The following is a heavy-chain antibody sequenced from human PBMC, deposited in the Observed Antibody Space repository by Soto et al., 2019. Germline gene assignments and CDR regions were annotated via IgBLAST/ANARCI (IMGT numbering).Heavy chain of an antibody. CDR1: GGTNRSSA. V-gene: IGHV1-69*01. D-gene: IGHD3-16*01. Sequence: SVKVTCKAPGGTNRSSAINWVRQATGQGLEWMGGIIPIFATADYAQKFQGRVTITADESTSTAYMELSSLRSEDTAVYYCAQCLLGVNYYYGMDVWGQGTTVTVSS. J-gene: IGHJ6*02. CDR3: AQCLLGVNYYYGMDV. CDR2: IIPIFATA.